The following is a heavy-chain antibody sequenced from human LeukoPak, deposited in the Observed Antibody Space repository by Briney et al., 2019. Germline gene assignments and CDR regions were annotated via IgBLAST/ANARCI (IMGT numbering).Heavy chain of an antibody. J-gene: IGHJ4*02. Sequence: PGGSLRLSCAASGFTFSGSAMHWVRQASGKGLEWIGSIYYSGSTYYNPSLKSRVTISVDTSKNQFSLKLSSVTAADTAVYYCARGVVGALLHLDYWGQGTLVTVSS. D-gene: IGHD2-15*01. V-gene: IGHV4-38-2*01. CDR3: ARGVVGALLHLDY. CDR2: IYYSGST. CDR1: GFTFSGSA.